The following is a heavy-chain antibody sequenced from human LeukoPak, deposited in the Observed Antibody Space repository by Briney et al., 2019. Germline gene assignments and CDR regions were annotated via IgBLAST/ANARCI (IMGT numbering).Heavy chain of an antibody. CDR2: ISGSGGST. D-gene: IGHD2-2*01. V-gene: IGHV3-23*01. Sequence: GGSLRLSCAASGFTFSSYAMSWVRQAPGKGLEWVSAISGSGGSTYYADSVKGRFTISRDNSKNTLYLQMNSLRAEDTAVYYCAKWYCSSTSRQETYYYYGMDVWGQGTTVTVSS. CDR1: GFTFSSYA. J-gene: IGHJ6*02. CDR3: AKWYCSSTSRQETYYYYGMDV.